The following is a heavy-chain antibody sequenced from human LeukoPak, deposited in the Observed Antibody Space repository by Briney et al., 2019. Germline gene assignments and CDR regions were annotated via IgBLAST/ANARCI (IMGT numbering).Heavy chain of an antibody. CDR2: ISSSGSTI. CDR3: AKDMRGASSCARFDC. J-gene: IGHJ4*02. V-gene: IGHV3-11*01. Sequence: PGGSLRLSCAASGFTFSDYYMSWIRQAPGKGLEWVSYISSSGSTIYYADSVKGRFTISRDNSMTTLYLQMSSLRAEDTAIYYCAKDMRGASSCARFDCWGQGTLVTVSS. D-gene: IGHD6-13*01. CDR1: GFTFSDYY.